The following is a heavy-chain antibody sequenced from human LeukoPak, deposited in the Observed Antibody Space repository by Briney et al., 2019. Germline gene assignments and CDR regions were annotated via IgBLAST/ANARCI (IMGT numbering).Heavy chain of an antibody. J-gene: IGHJ4*02. D-gene: IGHD3-16*01. CDR1: GYSFTRFW. CDR2: IDPSDSYT. V-gene: IGHV5-10-1*01. Sequence: GESLKISCKVSGYSFTRFWIRWVRQMPGKGLEWMGRIDPSDSYTNYSPSFQGHVTISADKSISTAYLQWSSLKASDTAMYFCGRGRGKDDYWGQGTLVTVSS. CDR3: GRGRGKDDY.